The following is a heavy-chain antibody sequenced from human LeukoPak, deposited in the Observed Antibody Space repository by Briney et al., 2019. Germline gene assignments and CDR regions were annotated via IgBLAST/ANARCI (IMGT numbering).Heavy chain of an antibody. CDR1: GFTVSSDY. CDR3: ARTMEMLFDI. J-gene: IGHJ3*02. D-gene: IGHD4/OR15-4a*01. Sequence: GGSLRLSCAASGFTVSSDYMSWVRQAPGKGLEWVSVIYSGGSTYYADSVKGRFTISRDNSKNTLYLQMNSLRAEDTAVYYCARTMEMLFDIWGQGTMVTVSS. V-gene: IGHV3-53*01. CDR2: IYSGGST.